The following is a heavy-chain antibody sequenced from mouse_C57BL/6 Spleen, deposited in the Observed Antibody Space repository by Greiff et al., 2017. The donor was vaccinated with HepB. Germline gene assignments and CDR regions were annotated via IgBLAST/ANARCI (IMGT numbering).Heavy chain of an antibody. Sequence: VQLVESGAELARPGASVKMSCKASGYTFTSYTMHWVKQRPGQGLEWIGYINPSSGYTKYNQKFKDKATLTADKSSSTAYMPLSSLKSGESAVYYCANYDYDDYAMDYWGQGTSVTVSS. J-gene: IGHJ4*01. CDR2: INPSSGYT. D-gene: IGHD2-4*01. V-gene: IGHV1-4*01. CDR3: ANYDYDDYAMDY. CDR1: GYTFTSYT.